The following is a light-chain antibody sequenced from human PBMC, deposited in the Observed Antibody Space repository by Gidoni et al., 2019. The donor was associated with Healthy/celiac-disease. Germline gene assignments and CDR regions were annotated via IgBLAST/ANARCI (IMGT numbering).Light chain of an antibody. CDR1: QSISRW. CDR3: QQYNSYSRT. J-gene: IGKJ1*01. Sequence: DIQMDQSPSTLSAPVADRVNLTCRASQSISRWLVWYQQKPGKAPKLLIYKASTLESGVPSRFSGSGSGTEFTLTISIQQPDDFSTYYCQQYNSYSRTFGQGTKLEIK. CDR2: KAS. V-gene: IGKV1-5*03.